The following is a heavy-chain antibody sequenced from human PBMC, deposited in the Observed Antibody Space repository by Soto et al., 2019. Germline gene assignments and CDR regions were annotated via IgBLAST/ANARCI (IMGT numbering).Heavy chain of an antibody. CDR1: GFTVSSNY. D-gene: IGHD2-2*01. CDR3: ARAKNLVPAARGGYYYYYGMDV. J-gene: IGHJ6*02. V-gene: IGHV3-53*01. CDR2: IYSGGST. Sequence: EVQLVESGGGLIQPGGSLRLSCAASGFTVSSNYMSWVRQAPGKGLEWVSVIYSGGSTYYADSVKGRFTISGDNSKNTLYLHMNSLRAEDTAVYYCARAKNLVPAARGGYYYYYGMDVWGQGTTVTVSS.